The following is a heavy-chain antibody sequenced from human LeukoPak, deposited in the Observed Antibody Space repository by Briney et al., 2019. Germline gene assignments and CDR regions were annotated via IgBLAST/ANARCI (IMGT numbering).Heavy chain of an antibody. CDR1: GGSISSGSYY. CDR2: IYHSGST. CDR3: AIRKYTAEIL. D-gene: IGHD5-18*01. Sequence: SETLSLTCTVSGGSISSGSYYWSWIRQPAGKGLEWIGSIYHSGSTYYNPSLKSRVTISVDTSKNQFSLKLSSVTAADTAVYYCAIRKYTAEILWGQGTLVTVSS. J-gene: IGHJ4*02. V-gene: IGHV4-39*07.